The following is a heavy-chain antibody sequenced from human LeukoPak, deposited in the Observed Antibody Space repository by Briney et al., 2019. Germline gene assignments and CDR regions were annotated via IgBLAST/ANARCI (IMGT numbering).Heavy chain of an antibody. V-gene: IGHV3-23*01. CDR1: GFTFSSYA. Sequence: QPGGSLRLSCAASGFTFSSYAMSWVRQAPGKGLEWVSAISGSGGSTYYADSVKGRFTISRDNSKDTLYLQMNSLRAEDTAVYYCARDFEAHDLRPIGYWGQGTLVTVSS. D-gene: IGHD3-3*01. CDR2: ISGSGGST. CDR3: ARDFEAHDLRPIGY. J-gene: IGHJ4*02.